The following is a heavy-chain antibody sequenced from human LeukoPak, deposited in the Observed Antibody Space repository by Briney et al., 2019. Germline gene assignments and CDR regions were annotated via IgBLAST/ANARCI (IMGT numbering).Heavy chain of an antibody. CDR1: GFTFSSYS. Sequence: GGSLRLSCAASGFTFSSYSMNWVRQAPGKGLEWVSSISSSSYIYYADSVKGRFTISRDNAKNSLYLQMNSLRAEDTAVYYCARDRGSSGGSSGYHYWGQGTLVTVSS. J-gene: IGHJ4*02. CDR2: ISSSSYI. D-gene: IGHD3-22*01. CDR3: ARDRGSSGGSSGYHY. V-gene: IGHV3-21*01.